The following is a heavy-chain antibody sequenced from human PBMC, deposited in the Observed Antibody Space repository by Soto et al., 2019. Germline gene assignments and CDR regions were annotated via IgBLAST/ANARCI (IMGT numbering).Heavy chain of an antibody. CDR2: TYYRSKWYN. J-gene: IGHJ6*02. D-gene: IGHD6-13*01. Sequence: PSQTLSLTCAISGDSVSSNSAAWNWIRQSPSRGLEWLGRTYYRSKWYNDYAVSVKSRITINPDTSKNQFSLQLNSVTPEDTAVYYCARGGVYSSSWYPHHDSLLYGMDVWGQGTTVTVSS. V-gene: IGHV6-1*01. CDR3: ARGGVYSSSWYPHHDSLLYGMDV. CDR1: GDSVSSNSAA.